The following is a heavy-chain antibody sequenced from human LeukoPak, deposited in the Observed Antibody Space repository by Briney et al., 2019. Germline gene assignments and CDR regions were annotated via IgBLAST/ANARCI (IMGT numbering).Heavy chain of an antibody. CDR2: INPNSGGA. CDR1: GYTFTGYY. J-gene: IGHJ6*03. D-gene: IGHD4-17*01. V-gene: IGHV1-2*02. Sequence: ASVKVSCKASGYTFTGYYMHWVRQAPGQGLGWMGWINPNSGGANYAQKFQGRVTMTRAPAISTTSLELSRLRTDDTAVYYCARAQDGNYGDYDYYYYMDVWGKGTTVTISS. CDR3: ARAQDGNYGDYDYYYYMDV.